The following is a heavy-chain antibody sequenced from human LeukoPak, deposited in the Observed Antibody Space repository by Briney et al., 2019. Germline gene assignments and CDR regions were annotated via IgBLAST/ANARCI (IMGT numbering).Heavy chain of an antibody. J-gene: IGHJ5*02. V-gene: IGHV4-38-2*01. D-gene: IGHD2-8*01. CDR2: IYHSGST. Sequence: SETLSLTCAVSGYSISSGYYWGWIRQPPGKGLEWIGSIYHSGSTYYNPSLKSRITISVDTSKNQFSLKLSSVTAADTAVYYCARHVGYCTNGACYWFDPWGQGTLVTVSS. CDR3: ARHVGYCTNGACYWFDP. CDR1: GYSISSGYY.